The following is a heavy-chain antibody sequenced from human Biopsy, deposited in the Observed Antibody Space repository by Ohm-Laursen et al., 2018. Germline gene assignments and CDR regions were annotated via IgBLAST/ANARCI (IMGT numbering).Heavy chain of an antibody. CDR3: GRVWLWRGYGMDV. V-gene: IGHV4-59*11. Sequence: SETLSLTCPVSGGSMSDHYWSWLRQTPGKGLEWLGYIYYTGKTTYNPSLESRITISVDTSKNKFSLQLDSMTAADPAVYYCGRVWLWRGYGMDVWGQGTTVTVSS. D-gene: IGHD6-19*01. CDR1: GGSMSDHY. CDR2: IYYTGKT. J-gene: IGHJ6*02.